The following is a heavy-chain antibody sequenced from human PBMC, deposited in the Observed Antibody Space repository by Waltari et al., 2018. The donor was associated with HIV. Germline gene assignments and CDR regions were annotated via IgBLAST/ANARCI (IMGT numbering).Heavy chain of an antibody. CDR2: FGPNYVEK. V-gene: IGHV1-24*01. CDR3: TTGPLIWSGPYYGMDV. Sequence: QVQLVQSGAEVKMPGASVRVSCKVSAHTPIDLLLHWVRQAPGKGLEWMGGFGPNYVEKIYEQNFQGRVTMTEDTSTDPAYMELSSLRFEDTAVYYCTTGPLIWSGPYYGMDVWGQGTTVIVSS. D-gene: IGHD3-3*01. J-gene: IGHJ6*02. CDR1: AHTPIDLL.